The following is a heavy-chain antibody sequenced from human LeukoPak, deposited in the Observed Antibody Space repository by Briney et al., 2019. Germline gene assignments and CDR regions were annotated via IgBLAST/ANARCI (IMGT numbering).Heavy chain of an antibody. D-gene: IGHD6-6*01. V-gene: IGHV4-4*07. Sequence: SETLSLXCTVSGGSISSYYWSWIRPPAGKGLQSIGRVYTSGSTNYNPSLKSRVTMSVDTSKNQFSLKLSSVTAADTAVYYCAASSSSSGYFDYWGQGTLVTVSS. CDR2: VYTSGST. CDR1: GGSISSYY. J-gene: IGHJ4*02. CDR3: AASSSSSGYFDY.